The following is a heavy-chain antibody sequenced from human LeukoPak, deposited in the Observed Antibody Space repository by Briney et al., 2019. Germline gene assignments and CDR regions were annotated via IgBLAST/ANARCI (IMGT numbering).Heavy chain of an antibody. CDR3: ARDLYYDYVWGSCDY. CDR2: IKQDGSEK. D-gene: IGHD3-16*01. Sequence: PGGSLRLSCAASGFTFSSYWMSWVRQAPGKGLEWVANIKQDGSEKYYVDSVKGRFTISRDNAKNSLYLQMNSLRAEDTAVYYCARDLYYDYVWGSCDYWGQGTLVTVSS. J-gene: IGHJ4*02. CDR1: GFTFSSYW. V-gene: IGHV3-7*01.